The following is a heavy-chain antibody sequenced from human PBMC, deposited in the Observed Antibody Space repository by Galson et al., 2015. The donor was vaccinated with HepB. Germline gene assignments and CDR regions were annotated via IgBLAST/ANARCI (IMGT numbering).Heavy chain of an antibody. V-gene: IGHV3-23*01. CDR3: AKDGDSSGYYPAEWFDY. J-gene: IGHJ4*02. CDR2: ISGSGGST. D-gene: IGHD3-22*01. CDR1: GFTFSSYA. Sequence: SLRLSCAASGFTFSSYAMSWVRQAPGKGLEWVSAISGSGGSTYYADSVKGQFTISRDNSKNTLYLQMNSLRAEDTAVYYCAKDGDSSGYYPAEWFDYWGQGTLVTVSS.